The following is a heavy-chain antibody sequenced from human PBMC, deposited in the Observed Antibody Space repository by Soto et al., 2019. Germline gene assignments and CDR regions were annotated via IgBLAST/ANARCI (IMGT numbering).Heavy chain of an antibody. CDR3: ARGRSAFDI. CDR2: IWYDGSNK. CDR1: GFTFSSYG. V-gene: IGHV3-33*01. Sequence: LRLSCAASGFTFSSYGVHWVRQAPGKGLEWVAVIWYDGSNKYYADSVKGRFTISRDNAKNSLYLQMNSLRAEDTAVYYCARGRSAFDIWGQGTMVTVSS. J-gene: IGHJ3*02.